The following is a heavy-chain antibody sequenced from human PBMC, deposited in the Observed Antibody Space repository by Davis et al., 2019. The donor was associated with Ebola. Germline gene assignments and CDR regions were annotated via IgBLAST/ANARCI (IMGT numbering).Heavy chain of an antibody. CDR3: ITDETVITRIRGSRKYYFDY. CDR2: IKSQIDGGTA. Sequence: PGGSLRLSCAASGFTFSYAWMNWVRQAPGKGLEWVGRIKSQIDGGTADYAAPVKGRFIVSRDDSQNMVYLQMNSLQTEDTAVYYCITDETVITRIRGSRKYYFDYWGQGTLVTVSS. CDR1: GFTFSYAW. D-gene: IGHD3-22*01. V-gene: IGHV3-15*07. J-gene: IGHJ4*02.